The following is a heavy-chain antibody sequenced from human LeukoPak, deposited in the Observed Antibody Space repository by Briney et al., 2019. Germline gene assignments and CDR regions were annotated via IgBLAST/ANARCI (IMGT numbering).Heavy chain of an antibody. CDR2: MGSSGTNG. V-gene: IGHV3-21*01. Sequence: GGSLRLSCAGSGFTFSSYSMNWDRQAPGKGLEWVSSMGSSGTNGYYADSVKGRFIISRDNAKNSLFLQMNSLRAEDSALYYCVRELGAPAAGAFDIWGQGTLVTVSS. D-gene: IGHD3-3*02. CDR3: VRELGAPAAGAFDI. CDR1: GFTFSSYS. J-gene: IGHJ3*02.